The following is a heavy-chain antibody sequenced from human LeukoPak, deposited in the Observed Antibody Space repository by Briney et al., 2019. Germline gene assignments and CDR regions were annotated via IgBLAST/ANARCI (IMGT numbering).Heavy chain of an antibody. Sequence: SETLSLTCTVSGGSITSSSYSWGWIRQPPGKGLEWTASMSYSGSTYYNPSLKSRVTISVDTSRNQFSLKLSSVTAADTAVYYCARVRWLQLGHFDYWGQGSLVTVSS. J-gene: IGHJ4*02. V-gene: IGHV4-39*07. D-gene: IGHD5-24*01. CDR2: MSYSGST. CDR1: GGSITSSSYS. CDR3: ARVRWLQLGHFDY.